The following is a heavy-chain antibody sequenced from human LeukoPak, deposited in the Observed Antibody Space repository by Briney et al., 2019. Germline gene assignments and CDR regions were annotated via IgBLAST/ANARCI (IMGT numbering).Heavy chain of an antibody. Sequence: GGSLRLSCAASGFTFSSYWMSWVRQAPGKGLEWVANIKQDGSEKYYVDSVKGRFTISRDNAKNSLYLQMNSLRGEDTAVYYCARLLEYCTNGVCYSNWFDPWGQGTLVTVSS. V-gene: IGHV3-7*01. CDR2: IKQDGSEK. CDR1: GFTFSSYW. D-gene: IGHD2-8*01. CDR3: ARLLEYCTNGVCYSNWFDP. J-gene: IGHJ5*02.